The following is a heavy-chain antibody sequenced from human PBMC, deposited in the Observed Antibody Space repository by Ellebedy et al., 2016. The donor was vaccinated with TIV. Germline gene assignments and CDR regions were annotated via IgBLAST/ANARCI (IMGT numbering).Heavy chain of an antibody. Sequence: GGSLRLSXAASGFTFSNHGMHWVRQAPGKGLEWLAVILYDGNNKHYADSVKGRFTISRDNSKNTLSLQMNSLRAEDTAVYYCARLGCSSTSCYDWWGQGILVTVSS. D-gene: IGHD2-2*01. V-gene: IGHV3-33*05. J-gene: IGHJ4*02. CDR2: ILYDGNNK. CDR3: ARLGCSSTSCYDW. CDR1: GFTFSNHG.